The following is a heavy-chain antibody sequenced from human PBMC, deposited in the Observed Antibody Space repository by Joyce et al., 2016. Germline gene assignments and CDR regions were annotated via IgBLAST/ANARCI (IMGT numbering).Heavy chain of an antibody. CDR2: ISDDGSKK. CDR3: AKELGVVVTALDV. CDR1: GFSFSAYG. Sequence: QVQLVESGGGVVQPGRSLRLSCAASGFSFSAYGMHWVRQAPGKGLEWVTIISDDGSKKYYADSVKGRFTISRDNSKNTLYLEMNSLRAEDTAVYYCAKELGVVVTALDVWGQGTTVTVSS. D-gene: IGHD2-21*02. J-gene: IGHJ6*02. V-gene: IGHV3-30*18.